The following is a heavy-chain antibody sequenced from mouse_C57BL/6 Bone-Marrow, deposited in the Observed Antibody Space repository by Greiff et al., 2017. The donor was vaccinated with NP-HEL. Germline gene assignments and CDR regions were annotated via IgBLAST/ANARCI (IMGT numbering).Heavy chain of an antibody. J-gene: IGHJ3*01. CDR1: GFTFSDYY. V-gene: IGHV5-12*01. CDR2: ISNGGGST. CDR3: ARPLDSSGFPWFAY. Sequence: EVQLVESGGGLVQPGGSLKLSCAASGFTFSDYYMYWVRQTPEKRLEWVAYISNGGGSTYYPDTVKGRFTISRDNAKNTLYLQMSRLKSEDTAMYYCARPLDSSGFPWFAYWGQGTLVTVSA. D-gene: IGHD3-2*02.